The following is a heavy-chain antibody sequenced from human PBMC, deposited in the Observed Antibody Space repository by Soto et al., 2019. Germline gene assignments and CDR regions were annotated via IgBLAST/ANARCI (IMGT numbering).Heavy chain of an antibody. V-gene: IGHV3-64D*06. J-gene: IGHJ4*02. CDR3: VKSYSSSWLYYFDY. Sequence: GGSLRLSXSASGFTFSSYAIDWVRQAPGKGLEYVSAISSNVGSTFYADSVKGRFTIFRDNSKNTLYLQMSSLRAEDTAVYYSVKSYSSSWLYYFDYWGQGTLVTVSS. D-gene: IGHD6-13*01. CDR2: ISSNVGST. CDR1: GFTFSSYA.